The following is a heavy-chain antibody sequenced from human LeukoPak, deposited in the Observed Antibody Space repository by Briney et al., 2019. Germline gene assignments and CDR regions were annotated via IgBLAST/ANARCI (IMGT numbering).Heavy chain of an antibody. V-gene: IGHV3-23*01. CDR2: ISGSGGST. CDR1: GFTFSSYA. J-gene: IGHJ4*02. CDR3: AKGVTMIVVVRYYFDY. D-gene: IGHD3-22*01. Sequence: PGGSLRLSCAASGFTFSSYAMSWVRRAPGKGLEWVSAISGSGGSTYYADSVKGRFTISRDNSKNTLYLQMNSLRAEDTAVYYCAKGVTMIVVVRYYFDYWGQGTLVTVSS.